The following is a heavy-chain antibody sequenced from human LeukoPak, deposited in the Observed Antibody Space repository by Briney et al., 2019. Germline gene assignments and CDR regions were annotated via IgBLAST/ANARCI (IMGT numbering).Heavy chain of an antibody. CDR3: ARVIRWELLFDY. CDR1: GGSISSYY. V-gene: IGHV4-59*01. CDR2: IYYSGST. D-gene: IGHD1-26*01. J-gene: IGHJ4*02. Sequence: ETLSLTCTVSGGSISSYYWSWIRQPPGKGLEWIGYIYYSGSTNYNPSLKSRVTISVDTSKNQFSLKLSSVTAADTAVYYCARVIRWELLFDYWGQGTLVTVSS.